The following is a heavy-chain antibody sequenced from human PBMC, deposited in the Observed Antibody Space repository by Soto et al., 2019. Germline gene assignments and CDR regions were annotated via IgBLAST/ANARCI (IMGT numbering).Heavy chain of an antibody. CDR2: ISYDGSNK. D-gene: IGHD2-15*01. J-gene: IGHJ6*02. CDR1: GFTFSSYG. CDR3: AKDGDCSGSSCYTGLSYFVDYYYYGMDV. Sequence: QVQLVESGGGVVQPGRSLRLSCAASGFTFSSYGMHWVRQAPGKGLEWVAVISYDGSNKYYADSVKGRFTISRDNSKNTLYLQMNSLRAEDTAVYYCAKDGDCSGSSCYTGLSYFVDYYYYGMDVWGQGTTVTVSS. V-gene: IGHV3-30*18.